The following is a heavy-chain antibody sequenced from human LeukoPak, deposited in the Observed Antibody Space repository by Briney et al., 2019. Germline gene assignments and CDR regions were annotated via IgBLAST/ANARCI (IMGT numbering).Heavy chain of an antibody. CDR1: GGSISSGYY. CDR2: IYHSGST. J-gene: IGHJ4*02. D-gene: IGHD3-22*01. CDR3: ARDYYDSSDYYYNHYYFDY. V-gene: IGHV4-38-2*02. Sequence: SETLSLTCTFSGGSISSGYYWGWIRQPPGKGLECIRGIYHSGSTYYNPSLRGRVTISVDTSKNQFSLKLSPVTAADTAVYYCARDYYDSSDYYYNHYYFDYWGQGTLVTVPS.